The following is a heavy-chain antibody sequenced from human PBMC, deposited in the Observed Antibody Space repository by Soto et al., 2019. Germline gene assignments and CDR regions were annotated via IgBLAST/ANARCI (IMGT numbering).Heavy chain of an antibody. Sequence: QVQLVQSGAEVKKPGASVKVSCKASGYTFTSYGISWVRQAPGQGLERMGWISAYNGNTNYAQKLQGRVTMTTDTSTSTAYMELRSLRSDVTAVYYCARDLSRDYVWGSYRYTPDDAFDIWGQGTMVTVSS. V-gene: IGHV1-18*01. CDR2: ISAYNGNT. J-gene: IGHJ3*02. CDR3: ARDLSRDYVWGSYRYTPDDAFDI. D-gene: IGHD3-16*02. CDR1: GYTFTSYG.